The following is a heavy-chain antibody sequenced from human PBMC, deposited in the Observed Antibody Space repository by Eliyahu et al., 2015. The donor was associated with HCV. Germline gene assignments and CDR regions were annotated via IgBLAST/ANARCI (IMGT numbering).Heavy chain of an antibody. CDR1: GFTFSSYT. D-gene: IGHD1-1*01. J-gene: IGHJ4*02. CDR3: ARYNWKVRYFDY. V-gene: IGHV3-21*01. CDR2: ISSSSSYI. Sequence: EVQLVESGGGLVKPGGSLRLSCAASGFTFSSYTMNWVRQAPGKGLEWVSSISSSSSYIYYADSVKGRFTISRDNAKNSLYLQMNSLRAEDTAVYYCARYNWKVRYFDYWGQGTLVTVSS.